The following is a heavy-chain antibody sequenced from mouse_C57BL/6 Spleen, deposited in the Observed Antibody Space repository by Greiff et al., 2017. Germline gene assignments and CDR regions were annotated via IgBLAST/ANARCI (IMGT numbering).Heavy chain of an antibody. V-gene: IGHV1-63*01. CDR2: IYPGGGYT. Sequence: VKLVESGAELVRPGTSVKMSCKASGYTFTNYWIGWAKQRPGHGLEWIGDIYPGGGYTNYNEKFKGKATLTADKSSSTAYMQFSSLTSEDSAIYYCARRGVTTGAMDYWGQGTSVTVSS. J-gene: IGHJ4*01. D-gene: IGHD2-2*01. CDR3: ARRGVTTGAMDY. CDR1: GYTFTNYW.